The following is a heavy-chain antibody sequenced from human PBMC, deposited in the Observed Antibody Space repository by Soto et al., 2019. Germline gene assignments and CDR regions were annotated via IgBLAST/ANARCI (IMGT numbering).Heavy chain of an antibody. Sequence: SETLSLTCTVSGGSISSYYWSWIRQPPGKGLEWIGYIYYSGSTNYNPSLKSRVTISVDTSKNQFSLKLSSVTAADTAVYYCARDGPYSSGWYSSGYYYYGMDVWGQGTTVTVSS. CDR1: GGSISSYY. V-gene: IGHV4-59*01. J-gene: IGHJ6*02. CDR2: IYYSGST. D-gene: IGHD6-19*01. CDR3: ARDGPYSSGWYSSGYYYYGMDV.